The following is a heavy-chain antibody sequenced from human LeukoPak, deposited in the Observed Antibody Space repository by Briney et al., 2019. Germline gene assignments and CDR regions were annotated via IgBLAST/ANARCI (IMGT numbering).Heavy chain of an antibody. J-gene: IGHJ4*02. CDR1: GFTFSSYA. V-gene: IGHV3-33*06. CDR2: IWHDGSYE. D-gene: IGHD1-26*01. Sequence: GGFLRLSCAASGFTFSSYAMSWVRQAPGKGLEWVAVIWHDGSYEYYADSVKGRFTISRDSSKNTLYLQMNSLRAEDTAVYYCAKDGVGATSLDCWGQGTLVTVSS. CDR3: AKDGVGATSLDC.